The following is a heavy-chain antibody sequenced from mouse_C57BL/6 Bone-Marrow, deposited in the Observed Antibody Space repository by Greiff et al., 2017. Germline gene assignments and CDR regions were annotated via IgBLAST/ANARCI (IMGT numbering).Heavy chain of an antibody. CDR3: ARAALTVFDY. V-gene: IGHV1-54*01. D-gene: IGHD4-1*01. Sequence: VQLQQSGAELVRPGTSVKVSCKASGYAFTNYLIEWVKQRPGQGLEWIRVINPGSGGTNYNEKFKGKATLTADKSSSTAYMQLSSLTSEDSAVYFCARAALTVFDYWGQGTTLTVSS. J-gene: IGHJ2*01. CDR2: INPGSGGT. CDR1: GYAFTNYL.